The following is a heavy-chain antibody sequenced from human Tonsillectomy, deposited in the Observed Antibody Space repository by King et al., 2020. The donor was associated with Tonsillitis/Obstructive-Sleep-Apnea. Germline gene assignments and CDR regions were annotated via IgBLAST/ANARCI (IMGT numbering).Heavy chain of an antibody. CDR3: AWGGRYDSSGYYTPRDY. CDR1: GYTFSSYP. J-gene: IGHJ4*02. Sequence: VQLVESGAEVKKPGASVKVSCKASGYTFSSYPMSWVRQAPGQGLEWMGCIGAHNGNTDYAQKIQGRVTMTTDTSTTTAYMDLRSLRSDDTAVYYCAWGGRYDSSGYYTPRDYWGRGTLVTVSS. CDR2: IGAHNGNT. D-gene: IGHD3-22*01. V-gene: IGHV1-18*01.